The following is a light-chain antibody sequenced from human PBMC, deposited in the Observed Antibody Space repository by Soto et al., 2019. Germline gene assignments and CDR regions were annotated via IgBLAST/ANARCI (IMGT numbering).Light chain of an antibody. J-gene: IGKJ1*01. CDR2: GAS. V-gene: IGKV3-20*01. Sequence: MTQSPATVSVSPGESATLSCRASQNIYYNVAWYQQRPGQAPRLLIYGASSRATGIPDRFSGSGSGTDFTLTISRLEPEDFAVYYCQQYGSSPRTFGQGTKVEIK. CDR3: QQYGSSPRT. CDR1: QNIYYN.